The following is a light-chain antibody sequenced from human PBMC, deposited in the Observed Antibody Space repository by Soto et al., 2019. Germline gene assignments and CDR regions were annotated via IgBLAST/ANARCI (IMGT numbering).Light chain of an antibody. CDR1: SSDVAGYNS. Sequence: QSVLTQPRSVSGSPGQSVTISCTGTSSDVAGYNSVSWYQHHPGKAPKLMIYDVTKWPSGVPDRFSGSKSGNTASLTISGLQAEDEADYYCCSYAGNYTYVFGTGTKLTVL. CDR3: CSYAGNYTYV. J-gene: IGLJ1*01. CDR2: DVT. V-gene: IGLV2-11*02.